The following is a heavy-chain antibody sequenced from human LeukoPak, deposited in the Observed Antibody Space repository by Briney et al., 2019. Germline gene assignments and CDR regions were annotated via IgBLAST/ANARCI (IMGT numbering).Heavy chain of an antibody. CDR2: ITTYNGDS. V-gene: IGHV1-18*01. Sequence: ASVKVSCKASGYTFTSYGISWVRQAPGQGLEWMGGITTYNGDSNYAQNLRGRVTMTTDTSTTTAYMELRSLRSDDTAVYYCARRSGNWYYFDYWGQGTLVTVSS. J-gene: IGHJ4*02. CDR1: GYTFTSYG. CDR3: ARRSGNWYYFDY. D-gene: IGHD6-13*01.